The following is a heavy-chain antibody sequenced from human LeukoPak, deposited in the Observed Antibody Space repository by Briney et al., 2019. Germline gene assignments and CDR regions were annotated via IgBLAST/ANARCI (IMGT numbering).Heavy chain of an antibody. V-gene: IGHV1-18*01. J-gene: IGHJ6*02. CDR1: GYTFTSYG. CDR3: ARELLSHYCSGGSCYSENYYYYGMDV. Sequence: ASVKVSCNASGYTFTSYGISWVRQAPAQGLEWMGWISAYNGNTNYAQKLQGRVTMTTDTSTSTAYMELRSLRSDDTAVYYCARELLSHYCSGGSCYSENYYYYGMDVWGQGTTVTVSS. D-gene: IGHD2-15*01. CDR2: ISAYNGNT.